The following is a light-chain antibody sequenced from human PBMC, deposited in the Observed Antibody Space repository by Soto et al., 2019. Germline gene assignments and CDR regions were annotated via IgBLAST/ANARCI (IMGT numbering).Light chain of an antibody. V-gene: IGLV1-40*01. CDR3: QSYDSSLSAGV. Sequence: QSVLTQPPSVSGAPGQRVTLSCTGSSSNIGAVYDVHWYQQLPGTAPKLLIYGNSNPPSGVPDRFSGSKSGTSASLAITGLQAEDVADYYCQSYDSSLSAGVFGGGTKLAVL. CDR2: GNS. J-gene: IGLJ3*02. CDR1: SSNIGAVYD.